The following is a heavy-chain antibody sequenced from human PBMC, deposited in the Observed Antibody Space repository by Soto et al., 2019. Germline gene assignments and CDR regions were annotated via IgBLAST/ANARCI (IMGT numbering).Heavy chain of an antibody. Sequence: WWSLRLSCSASVFTFSDYGMHWFRQAPGKGLEWVAVISYDGSNKYYADSVKGRFTISRDDSKDTLYLQMNSLRTEDTALYYCAKDSPVADYWGQGTLVTVSS. CDR3: AKDSPVADY. V-gene: IGHV3-30*18. J-gene: IGHJ4*02. CDR2: ISYDGSNK. D-gene: IGHD6-19*01. CDR1: VFTFSDYG.